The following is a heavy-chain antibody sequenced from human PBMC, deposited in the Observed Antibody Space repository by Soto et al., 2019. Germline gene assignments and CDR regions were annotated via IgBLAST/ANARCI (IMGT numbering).Heavy chain of an antibody. CDR1: GFSLSTSGAA. J-gene: IGHJ5*02. CDR2: IYWDGDK. D-gene: IGHD3-3*01. CDR3: AHRATMTIFGLIIDNGIWFDP. Sequence: QINLIESGPTLVKPTQTLTLTRTFSGFSLSTSGAAVGWVRQPPGRALVWLALIYWDGDKRYNASLGNRLTITKDTSMNQVVLTLTNVDPADTATYYCAHRATMTIFGLIIDNGIWFDPWGQGTRVIVSS. V-gene: IGHV2-5*02.